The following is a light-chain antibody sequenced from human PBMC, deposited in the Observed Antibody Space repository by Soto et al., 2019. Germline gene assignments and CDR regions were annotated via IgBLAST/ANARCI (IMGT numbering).Light chain of an antibody. CDR2: DVS. V-gene: IGLV2-14*03. CDR3: SSYTSTFTLV. Sequence: QSALTQPASVSGSPGQSITISCTGTSSDVGAYNYVSWYQHHPGKAPKVMIYDVSNRPSGVSNRFSGSKSGNTASLTISGLQADDEADYYCSSYTSTFTLVFGTGTKLTVL. CDR1: SSDVGAYNY. J-gene: IGLJ1*01.